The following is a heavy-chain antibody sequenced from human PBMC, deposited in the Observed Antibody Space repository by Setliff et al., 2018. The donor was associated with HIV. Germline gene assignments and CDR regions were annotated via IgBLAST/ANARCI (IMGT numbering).Heavy chain of an antibody. CDR3: AKSPGIYYYDSSGHYLLY. CDR1: GYYFSGLY. V-gene: IGHV1-2*06. D-gene: IGHD3-22*01. J-gene: IGHJ4*02. CDR2: FNPNTGGA. Sequence: ASVKVSCKPSGYYFSGLYVQWVRQAHGQRLDWVGRFNPNTGGADIGQSFQGRVTMTRDTFINTVYMELTRLRSDDTAIYYCAKSPGIYYYDSSGHYLLYWGQGALVTVSS.